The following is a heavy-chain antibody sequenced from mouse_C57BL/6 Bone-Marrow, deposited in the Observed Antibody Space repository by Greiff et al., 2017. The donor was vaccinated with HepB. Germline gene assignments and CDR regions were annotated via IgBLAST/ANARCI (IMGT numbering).Heavy chain of an antibody. J-gene: IGHJ1*03. D-gene: IGHD1-1*01. Sequence: VQVVESGAELARPGASVKLSCKASGYTFTSYGISWVKQRTGQGLEWIGEIYPRSGNTYYNEKFKGKATLTADKSSSTAYMELRSLTSEDSAVYFCADYYGSSYWWYFDVWGTGTTVTVSS. CDR1: GYTFTSYG. CDR3: ADYYGSSYWWYFDV. V-gene: IGHV1-81*01. CDR2: IYPRSGNT.